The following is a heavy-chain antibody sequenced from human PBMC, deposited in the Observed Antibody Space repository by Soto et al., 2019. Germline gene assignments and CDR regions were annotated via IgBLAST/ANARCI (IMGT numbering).Heavy chain of an antibody. Sequence: VKVSCKASGYTFISYSIHWVRQAPGQRLEWMGWIHAGNGNTKYSQNFQDRVTITRDTSASSVYMELSSLRSEDTAVYYCARAVVPADKNWFDPWGQGTLVTVSS. CDR2: IHAGNGNT. CDR3: ARAVVPADKNWFDP. V-gene: IGHV1-3*01. CDR1: GYTFISYS. D-gene: IGHD2-2*01. J-gene: IGHJ5*02.